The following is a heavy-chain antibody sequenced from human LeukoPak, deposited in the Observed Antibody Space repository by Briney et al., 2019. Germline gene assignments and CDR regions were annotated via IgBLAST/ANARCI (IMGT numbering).Heavy chain of an antibody. CDR3: ARLYYYDSSGYYYESPLDY. CDR1: GYSISSGYY. Sequence: SETLSLTCTVSGYSISSGYYWGWIRQPPGKGLEWIGSIYHSGSTYYNPSLKSPVTISVDTSKNQFSLKLSSVTAADTAVYYCARLYYYDSSGYYYESPLDYWGQGTLVTVSS. V-gene: IGHV4-38-2*02. CDR2: IYHSGST. D-gene: IGHD3-22*01. J-gene: IGHJ4*02.